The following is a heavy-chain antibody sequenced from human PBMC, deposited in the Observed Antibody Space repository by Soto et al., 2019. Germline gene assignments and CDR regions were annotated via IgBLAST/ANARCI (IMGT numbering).Heavy chain of an antibody. D-gene: IGHD6-19*01. CDR1: GGSICGSY. V-gene: IGHV4-59*01. CDR2: VYYTGST. CDR3: ARSVAVPGAHIDY. Sequence: KTSETLSLTCTVSGGSICGSYWSWIRQSPGKGLEWLGYVYYTGSTNYSPSLRSRVSISVDTSKNEFSLRLSSVTAADTAVYFCARSVAVPGAHIDYWGQGTQVTVSS. J-gene: IGHJ4*02.